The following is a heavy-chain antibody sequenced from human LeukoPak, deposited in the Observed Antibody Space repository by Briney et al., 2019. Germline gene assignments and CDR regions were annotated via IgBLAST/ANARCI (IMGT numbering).Heavy chain of an antibody. V-gene: IGHV3-30-3*01. CDR3: ARAFSDYDSSGYYSDY. Sequence: GGSLRLSCAASGFTFSSYAMHWVRQAPGKGLEWVAVISYDGSNKYYADSVKGRFTISRDNSKNTLYLQMNSLRAEDTAVYYCARAFSDYDSSGYYSDYWGQGTLVTVSS. CDR2: ISYDGSNK. D-gene: IGHD3-22*01. CDR1: GFTFSSYA. J-gene: IGHJ4*02.